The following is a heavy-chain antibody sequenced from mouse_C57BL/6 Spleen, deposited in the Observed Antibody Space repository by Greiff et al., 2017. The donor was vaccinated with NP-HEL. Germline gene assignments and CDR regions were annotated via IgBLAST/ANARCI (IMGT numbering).Heavy chain of an antibody. V-gene: IGHV1-81*01. J-gene: IGHJ4*01. D-gene: IGHD2-4*01. CDR3: ARSTIYYDYDGGYAMDY. CDR2: IYPRSGNT. CDR1: GYTFTSYG. Sequence: QVQLQQSGAELARPGASVKLSCKASGYTFTSYGISWVKQRTGQGLEWIGEIYPRSGNTYYNEKFKGKATLTADKSSSTAYMELRSLTSEDSAVYFCARSTIYYDYDGGYAMDYWGQGTSVTVSS.